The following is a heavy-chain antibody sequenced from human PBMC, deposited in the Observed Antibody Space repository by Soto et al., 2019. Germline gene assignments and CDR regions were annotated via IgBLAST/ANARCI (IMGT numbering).Heavy chain of an antibody. J-gene: IGHJ2*01. D-gene: IGHD6-19*01. CDR1: GGTFSSYA. V-gene: IGHV1-69*13. Sequence: SVKVSCKASGGTFSSYAISWLRQSPGQGLEWMGGIIPIFGTANYAQKFQGRVTITADESTSTAYMELSSLRSEDTAVYYCAIRIAVADYWYFDLWGRGTLVTVSS. CDR2: IIPIFGTA. CDR3: AIRIAVADYWYFDL.